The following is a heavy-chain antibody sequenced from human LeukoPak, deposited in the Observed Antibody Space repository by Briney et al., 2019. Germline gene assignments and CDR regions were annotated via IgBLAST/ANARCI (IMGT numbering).Heavy chain of an antibody. D-gene: IGHD3-10*01. V-gene: IGHV3-74*01. J-gene: IGHJ4*02. Sequence: PGGSLRLSCAASGFTFSTYYMHWVRQAPGKGLVWVSHINTDGSNTRYADSVKGRFTISRDNAKNTLYLQMNSLRAEDTAVYYCAKDQWPVPSRGVIIDYWGQGTLVTVSS. CDR1: GFTFSTYY. CDR3: AKDQWPVPSRGVIIDY. CDR2: INTDGSNT.